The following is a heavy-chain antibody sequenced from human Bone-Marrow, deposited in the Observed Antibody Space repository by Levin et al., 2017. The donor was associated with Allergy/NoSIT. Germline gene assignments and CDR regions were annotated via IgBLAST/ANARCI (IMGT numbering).Heavy chain of an antibody. D-gene: IGHD3-3*01. CDR3: ARGVRFLEWLSNPRHYYYYGMDV. Sequence: PRASVKVSCKASGGSLNNYAISWVRQAPGQGLEWMGGIIPSFGATNYAQTFQDRVTITADESTNRAYMELRGLRSEDTAVYYCARGVRFLEWLSNPRHYYYYGMDVWGQGTTVTVSS. CDR2: IIPSFGAT. V-gene: IGHV1-69*13. J-gene: IGHJ6*02. CDR1: GGSLNNYA.